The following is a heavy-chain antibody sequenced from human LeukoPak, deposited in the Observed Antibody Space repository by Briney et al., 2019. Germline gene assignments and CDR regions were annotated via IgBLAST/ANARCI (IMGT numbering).Heavy chain of an antibody. D-gene: IGHD4-17*01. CDR2: IYYSGST. CDR1: GSSMKNYY. Sequence: SETLSLTCTVSGSSMKNYYWIWIRQSPGKGLEWIGYIYYSGSTNYNPSLKSRVTISVDTSKNQFSLKLSSVTAADTAVYYCACYGDYDYWFDPWGQGTLVTVSS. V-gene: IGHV4-59*01. CDR3: ACYGDYDYWFDP. J-gene: IGHJ5*02.